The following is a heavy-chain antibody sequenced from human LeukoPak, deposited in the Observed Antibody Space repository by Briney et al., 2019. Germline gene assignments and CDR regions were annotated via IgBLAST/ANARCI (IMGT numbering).Heavy chain of an antibody. D-gene: IGHD3-16*01. V-gene: IGHV1-2*02. CDR2: INPNSGGA. CDR1: GYTFTDYY. Sequence: ASVKVSCKASGYTFTDYYMHWVRQAPGQGLEWMGWINPNSGGANYAQKFEGRVTMTRDTSINTAYMELSRLRSDDTAVYYCARSTGTTFAFSDYWGQGTLVTVSS. J-gene: IGHJ4*02. CDR3: ARSTGTTFAFSDY.